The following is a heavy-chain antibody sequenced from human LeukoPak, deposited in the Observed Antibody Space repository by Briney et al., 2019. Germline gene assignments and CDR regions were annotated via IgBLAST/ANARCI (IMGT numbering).Heavy chain of an antibody. Sequence: GVSLSLSCTASGFTFTSYAMNWVRQAPGKGLEGVSYLSSSSTTIYYADSVKGRFTISRDNDKNSLYLHMYSLRAEDTAVYYCARDAPYSSRYGGWFDPWGQGTLVTVSS. J-gene: IGHJ5*02. CDR3: ARDAPYSSRYGGWFDP. CDR1: GFTFTSYA. D-gene: IGHD6-13*01. CDR2: LSSSSTTI. V-gene: IGHV3-48*01.